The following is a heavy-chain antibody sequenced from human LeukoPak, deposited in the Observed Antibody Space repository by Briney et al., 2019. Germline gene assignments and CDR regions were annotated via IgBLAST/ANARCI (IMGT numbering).Heavy chain of an antibody. CDR2: ISSSSSCI. CDR3: ARDTHSSSWEFDY. V-gene: IGHV3-21*01. CDR1: GFTFSSYS. D-gene: IGHD6-13*01. J-gene: IGHJ4*02. Sequence: PGGSLRLSCAASGFTFSSYSMNWVRQAPGKGLEWVSSISSSSSCIYYADSVKGRFTISRDNAKNSLYLQMNSLRAEDTAVYYCARDTHSSSWEFDYWGQGTLVTVSS.